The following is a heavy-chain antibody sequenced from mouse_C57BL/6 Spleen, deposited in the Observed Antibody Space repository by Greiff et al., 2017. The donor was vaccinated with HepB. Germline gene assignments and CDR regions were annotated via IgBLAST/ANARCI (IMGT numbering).Heavy chain of an antibody. D-gene: IGHD2-5*01. CDR1: GYTFTSYD. Sequence: VQLQQSGPELVKPGASVKLSCKASGYTFTSYDINWVKQRPGQGLEWIGWIYPRDGSTKYNEKFKGKATLTVDTSSSTAYMELHSLTSEDSAVYFCARNLGTYYSNYYAMDYWGQGTSGTDSS. V-gene: IGHV1-85*01. CDR3: ARNLGTYYSNYYAMDY. J-gene: IGHJ4*01. CDR2: IYPRDGST.